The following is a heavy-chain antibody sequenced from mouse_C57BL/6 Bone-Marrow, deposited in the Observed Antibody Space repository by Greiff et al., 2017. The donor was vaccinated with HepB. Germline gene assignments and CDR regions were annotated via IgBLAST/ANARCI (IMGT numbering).Heavy chain of an antibody. CDR1: GFTFSDYY. Sequence: DVHLVESGGGLVQPGGSLKLSCAASGFTFSDYYMYWVRQTPEKRLEWVAYISNGGGSTYYPDTVKGRFTITRDNAKNTLYLQMSRLKCEDTAMYYCARHGRAYHRWYFDVWGTGTTVTVSS. CDR2: ISNGGGST. D-gene: IGHD2-12*01. CDR3: ARHGRAYHRWYFDV. V-gene: IGHV5-12*01. J-gene: IGHJ1*03.